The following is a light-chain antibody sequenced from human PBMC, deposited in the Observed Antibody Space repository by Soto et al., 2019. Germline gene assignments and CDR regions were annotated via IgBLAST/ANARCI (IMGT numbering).Light chain of an antibody. CDR3: GTWDSSLSAGV. V-gene: IGLV1-51*02. CDR2: ENN. Sequence: SNNGRSTNIGNNDVSWHQQLQGTAPKLPTEENNKRPSGIPDRFSGSKSGTSATLGITGLQTGDEADYYCGTWDSSLSAGVFGGGNPLTV. J-gene: IGLJ2*01. CDR1: STNIGNND.